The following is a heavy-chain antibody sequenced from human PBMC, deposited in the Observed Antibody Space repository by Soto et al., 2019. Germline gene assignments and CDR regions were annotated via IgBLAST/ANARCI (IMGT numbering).Heavy chain of an antibody. CDR2: SANGGSSE. D-gene: IGHD1-1*01. CDR1: GFTLSGYP. CDR3: ARDGSANWYVDWYFDL. V-gene: IGHV3-30-3*01. Sequence: QVQLVESGGGVVQGGGSLRLSCAASGFTLSGYPMHWVRQAPGKGLEWVAISANGGSSEHYADSVKGRFTISRDNSENTLYLQMNSLRAEDTALYYCARDGSANWYVDWYFDLWGRGTVVTVSS. J-gene: IGHJ2*01.